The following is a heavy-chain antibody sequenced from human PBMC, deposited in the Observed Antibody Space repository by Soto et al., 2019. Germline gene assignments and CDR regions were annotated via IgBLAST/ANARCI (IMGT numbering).Heavy chain of an antibody. CDR3: ARIGSPVYYYMDV. D-gene: IGHD2-15*01. V-gene: IGHV5-51*01. CDR1: GYSFTSYW. J-gene: IGHJ6*03. Sequence: GASLKISCKGSGYSFTSYWIGWVCQMPGKGLEWMGIIYPGDSDTRYSPSFQGQVTISADKSISTAYLQWSSLKASDTAMYYCARIGSPVYYYMDVWGKGTTVTVSS. CDR2: IYPGDSDT.